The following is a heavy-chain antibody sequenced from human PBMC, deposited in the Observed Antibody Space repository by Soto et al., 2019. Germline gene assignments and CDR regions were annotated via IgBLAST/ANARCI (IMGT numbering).Heavy chain of an antibody. CDR2: IKQDGTEK. Sequence: GGSLRLSCADSGFTFSRYWMNWVRQAPGKGLEWVANIKQDGTEKNYVDSVKDRFTISRDNARKSLYLQMDSLRAEDTAVYFCARGDTPMITGMDSFDIWGQGTMVTVSS. CDR3: ARGDTPMITGMDSFDI. J-gene: IGHJ3*02. CDR1: GFTFSRYW. V-gene: IGHV3-7*01. D-gene: IGHD5-18*01.